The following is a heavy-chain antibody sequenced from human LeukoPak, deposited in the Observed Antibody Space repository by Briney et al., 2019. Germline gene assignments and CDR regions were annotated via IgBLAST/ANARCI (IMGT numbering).Heavy chain of an antibody. CDR2: ISGSGGST. CDR3: AKGPDRRLTPDTYYYDRPYYFDY. D-gene: IGHD3-22*01. CDR1: GFTFSSYA. Sequence: PGGSLRLSCAASGFTFSSYAMSWVRQAPGKGLEWVSAISGSGGSTYYADSVKGRFTISRDNSKNTLYLQMNSLRAEDTAVYYCAKGPDRRLTPDTYYYDRPYYFDYWGQGTLVTVSS. J-gene: IGHJ4*02. V-gene: IGHV3-23*01.